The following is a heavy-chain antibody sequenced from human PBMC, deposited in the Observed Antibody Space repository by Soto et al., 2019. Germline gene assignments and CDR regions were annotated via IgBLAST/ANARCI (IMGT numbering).Heavy chain of an antibody. CDR2: IYPTGHT. V-gene: IGHV3-53*01. CDR3: ARGANDIYGFPFDS. D-gene: IGHD3-10*01. J-gene: IGHJ4*02. Sequence: PGGSLRLSCAASEFTVSSHYMSWVRQTPGKGLEWVSLIYPTGHTFYADSVKGRFTISRDNSKNTLSLQMASLRADDSAVYFCARGANDIYGFPFDSWGQGARVTVSS. CDR1: EFTVSSHY.